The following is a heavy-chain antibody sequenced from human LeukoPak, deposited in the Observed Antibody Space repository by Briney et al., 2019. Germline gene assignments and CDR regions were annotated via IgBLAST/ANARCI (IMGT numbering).Heavy chain of an antibody. CDR1: GGSFSAYY. CDR2: IYHSGNT. D-gene: IGHD5-12*01. J-gene: IGHJ4*02. CDR3: ARLDISTTWYAFDY. V-gene: IGHV4-34*01. Sequence: SETLSLTCAVYGGSFSAYYWSWIRQPPGKGLEWIGEIYHSGNTNYDPSLKSRVTISVDTSNNHFSLKLSSVTAADTAVYYCARLDISTTWYAFDYWGQGTLVTVSS.